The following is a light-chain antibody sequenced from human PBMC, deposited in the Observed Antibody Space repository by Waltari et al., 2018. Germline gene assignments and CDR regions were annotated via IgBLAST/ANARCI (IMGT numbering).Light chain of an antibody. Sequence: NFMLNQPHSVSESPGETVTISCTRSSGNIASNFVQWYQLRPGTAPTTVIYEDDQRPSEVPDRFSGSIDSSSNSASLTISGLKTEDEADYYCQSYDTNNQVFGGGTKLTVL. CDR1: SGNIASNF. CDR3: QSYDTNNQV. V-gene: IGLV6-57*03. J-gene: IGLJ2*01. CDR2: EDD.